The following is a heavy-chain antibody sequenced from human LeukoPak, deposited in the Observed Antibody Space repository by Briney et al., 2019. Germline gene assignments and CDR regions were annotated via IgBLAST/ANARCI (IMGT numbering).Heavy chain of an antibody. D-gene: IGHD3-10*01. J-gene: IGHJ4*02. Sequence: GGSLRLSCAASGFTFTNYGMHGVRQAPGKGLEWVSFISYDGSNKYYADSVKGRFTISRDNSKNTLYLQMNSLRGEDTAVYYCAKGYGSGSYCVDYWGQGTQVTVSS. CDR2: ISYDGSNK. CDR1: GFTFTNYG. CDR3: AKGYGSGSYCVDY. V-gene: IGHV3-30*18.